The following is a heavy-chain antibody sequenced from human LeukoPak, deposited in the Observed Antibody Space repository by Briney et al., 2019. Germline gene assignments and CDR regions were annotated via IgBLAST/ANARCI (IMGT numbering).Heavy chain of an antibody. CDR2: INPNSGGT. D-gene: IGHD2-2*02. V-gene: IGHV1-2*06. CDR1: GYTFTGYY. J-gene: IGHJ5*02. Sequence: ASVKVSCKASGYTFTGYYMHWVRQAPGQGLEWMGRINPNSGGTNYAQKFQGRVTMTRDTSISTAYMELSRLRSDGTAVYYCAREDCSSTSCYTRAGNWFDPWGQGTLVTVSS. CDR3: AREDCSSTSCYTRAGNWFDP.